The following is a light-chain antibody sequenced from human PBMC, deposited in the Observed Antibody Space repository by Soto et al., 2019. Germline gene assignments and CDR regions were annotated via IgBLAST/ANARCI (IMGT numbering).Light chain of an antibody. CDR2: EVT. V-gene: IGLV2-14*01. Sequence: QSVLTQPASVSGSPGQPITISCTGTTSDFGFYNYVSWYQHHPGKAPKLLIYEVTNRHSGVSNRFSGSKSGNTASLTISGLQAEDEADYYCSSYTSSTDYVFGTGTKVTVL. J-gene: IGLJ1*01. CDR3: SSYTSSTDYV. CDR1: TSDFGFYNY.